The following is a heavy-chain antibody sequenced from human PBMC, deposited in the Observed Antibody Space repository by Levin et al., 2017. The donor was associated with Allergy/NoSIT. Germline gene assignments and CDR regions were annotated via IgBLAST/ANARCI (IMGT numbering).Heavy chain of an antibody. Sequence: SETLSLTCSVSGGSVSSGTYYWSWIRRPPGKGLEWIGYINYRGGTKYNPSLNSRVTISVDTSENEFSLKVTSVTAADTAVYYCARNRIIVSGGNDYYYGMDVWGQGTTVTVSS. J-gene: IGHJ6*02. CDR3: ARNRIIVSGGNDYYYGMDV. V-gene: IGHV4-61*01. CDR2: INYRGGT. CDR1: GGSVSSGTYY. D-gene: IGHD5/OR15-5a*01.